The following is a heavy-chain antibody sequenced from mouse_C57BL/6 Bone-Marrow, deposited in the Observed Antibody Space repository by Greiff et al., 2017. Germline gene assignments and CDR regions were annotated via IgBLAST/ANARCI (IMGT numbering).Heavy chain of an antibody. D-gene: IGHD2-3*01. Sequence: EVHLVESGGGLVKPGGSLKLSCAASGFTFSSYAMSWVRQTPEKRLEWVATISDGGSYTYYPDNVKGRFTISRDNAKNNLYLQMSHLKSEDTAMYYCARDNGYYVVDYWGQGTTLTVSS. V-gene: IGHV5-4*01. CDR3: ARDNGYYVVDY. CDR2: ISDGGSYT. CDR1: GFTFSSYA. J-gene: IGHJ2*01.